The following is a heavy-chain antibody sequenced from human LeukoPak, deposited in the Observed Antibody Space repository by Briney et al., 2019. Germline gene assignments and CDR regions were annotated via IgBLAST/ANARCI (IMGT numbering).Heavy chain of an antibody. CDR1: GFTFRDYH. Sequence: PGGSLRLSCAASGFTFRDYHMSWIRQAPGKGLEWVSSISSSSSYIYYADSVKGRFTISRDNAKNSLYLQMNSLRAEDTAVYYCARVAGYSSGWYYDYWGQGTLVTVSS. D-gene: IGHD6-19*01. CDR2: ISSSSSYI. V-gene: IGHV3-11*06. J-gene: IGHJ4*02. CDR3: ARVAGYSSGWYYDY.